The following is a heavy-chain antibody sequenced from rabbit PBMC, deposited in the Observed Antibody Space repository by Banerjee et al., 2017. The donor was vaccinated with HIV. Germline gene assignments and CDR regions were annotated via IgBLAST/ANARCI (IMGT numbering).Heavy chain of an antibody. D-gene: IGHD4-2*01. CDR1: GIDFSSYYY. CDR3: ARAGNSAAYNIAL. J-gene: IGHJ4*01. CDR2: INTGSGST. V-gene: IGHV1S45*01. Sequence: QQQLEESGGGLVKPGGTLTLTCKASGIDFSSYYYMCWVRQAPGKGLEWIGCINTGSGSTDYASWAKGRFTISKPSSTTVTLQMTSLTAADTATYFCARAGNSAAYNIALWGQGTLVTVS.